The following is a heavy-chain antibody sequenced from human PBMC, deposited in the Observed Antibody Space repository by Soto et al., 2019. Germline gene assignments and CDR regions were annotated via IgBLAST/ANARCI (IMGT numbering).Heavy chain of an antibody. J-gene: IGHJ2*01. CDR3: ARVPGL. Sequence: QLQLQESGSGLVKPSQTLSLTCAVSGGSISSGGYSWSWIRQPPGKGLEWIGYIYHSGSTYYNPYLKRRVSISADRSQNQFSLKLSSVTAAHPAVHYCARVPGLWGRGTLVTVSS. CDR2: IYHSGST. V-gene: IGHV4-30-2*01. CDR1: GGSISSGGYS.